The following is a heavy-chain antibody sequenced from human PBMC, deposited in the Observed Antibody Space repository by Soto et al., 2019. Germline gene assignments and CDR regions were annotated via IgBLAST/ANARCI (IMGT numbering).Heavy chain of an antibody. CDR2: ITWNSETI. D-gene: IGHD6-13*01. J-gene: IGHJ4*02. CDR1: GFRFDDYA. Sequence: EVQLVESGGRLVQPGTSLRLSCIASGFRFDDYAMHWVRQAPGKGLEWVSGITWNSETIDYAESVRGRFTISRDNAEKSVFLQMDSLSPEDTALYYCTRVDQGIATSGTPILGSWGQGTPVTVSS. CDR3: TRVDQGIATSGTPILGS. V-gene: IGHV3-9*01.